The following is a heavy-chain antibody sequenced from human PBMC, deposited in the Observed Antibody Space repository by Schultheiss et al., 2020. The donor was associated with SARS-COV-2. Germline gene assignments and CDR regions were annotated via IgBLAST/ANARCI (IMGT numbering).Heavy chain of an antibody. CDR3: ARDSGVLGFWSGYGDV. J-gene: IGHJ6*02. V-gene: IGHV1-18*01. CDR2: INAGNGNT. CDR1: GYSFADYD. Sequence: ASVKVSCKASGYSFADYDISWVRQAPGQRLEWMGWINAGNGNTKYSQKFQGRVTMTTDTSTSTAYMELRSLRSDDTAVYYCARDSGVLGFWSGYGDVWGQGTTVTVSS. D-gene: IGHD3-3*01.